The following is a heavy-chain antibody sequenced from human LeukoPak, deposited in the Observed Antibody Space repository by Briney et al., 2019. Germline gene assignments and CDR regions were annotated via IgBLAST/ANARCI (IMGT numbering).Heavy chain of an antibody. J-gene: IGHJ5*02. V-gene: IGHV4-39*02. CDR1: GGSISSSSYY. CDR2: IYYSGST. Sequence: SETLSLTCTVSGGSISSSSYYWGWIRQPPGKGLEWIGSIYYSGSTYYNPSLKSRVTISVDTSKNQFSLKLSSVTAADTAVYYCARERGTIFGVVIPNWFDPWGQGTLVTVSS. D-gene: IGHD3-3*01. CDR3: ARERGTIFGVVIPNWFDP.